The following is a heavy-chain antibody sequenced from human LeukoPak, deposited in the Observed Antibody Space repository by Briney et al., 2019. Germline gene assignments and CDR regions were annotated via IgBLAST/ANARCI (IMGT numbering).Heavy chain of an antibody. CDR1: GGSFSGYY. J-gene: IGHJ4*02. V-gene: IGHV4-34*01. Sequence: TSETLSLTCAVYGGSFSGYYWSWIRQPPGKGLEWIGEINHSGSTNYNPSLKSRVTISVDTSKNQFSLKLSSVTAADTAVYYCARYGSGEADSSGYYLSQFDYWGQGTLVTVSS. D-gene: IGHD3-22*01. CDR3: ARYGSGEADSSGYYLSQFDY. CDR2: INHSGST.